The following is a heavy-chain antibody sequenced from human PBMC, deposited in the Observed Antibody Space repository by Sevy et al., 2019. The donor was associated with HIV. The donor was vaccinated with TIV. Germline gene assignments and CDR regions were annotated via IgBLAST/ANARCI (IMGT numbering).Heavy chain of an antibody. V-gene: IGHV4-59*08. Sequence: SESLSLTCTVSGGSITSLYWNWIRQPPGKGLEWLANIYYNGHINYNPSLKSRVTLSLDTSKNQFSLRLSSVTAGDTAMYYCAGENAWGRGYSWGQGTLVTVS. CDR2: IYYNGHI. CDR1: GGSITSLY. CDR3: AGENAWGRGYS. D-gene: IGHD1-26*01. J-gene: IGHJ4*02.